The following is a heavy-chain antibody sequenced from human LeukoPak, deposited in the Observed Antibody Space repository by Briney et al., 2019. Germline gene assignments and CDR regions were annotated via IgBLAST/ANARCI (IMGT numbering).Heavy chain of an antibody. CDR3: ASTTMVRGVDFDY. V-gene: IGHV4-30-2*01. D-gene: IGHD3-10*01. CDR2: IYHSGST. J-gene: IGHJ4*02. Sequence: SETLSLTCTVSGGSISSGGYYWSWIRQPPGKGLEWIGYIYHSGSTYYNPSLKSRVTISVDRSKNQFSLKLSSVTAADTAVYYCASTTMVRGVDFDYWGQGTLVTVSS. CDR1: GGSISSGGYY.